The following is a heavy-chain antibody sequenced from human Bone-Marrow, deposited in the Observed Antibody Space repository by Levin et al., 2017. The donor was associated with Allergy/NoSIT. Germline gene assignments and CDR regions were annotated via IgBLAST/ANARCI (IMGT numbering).Heavy chain of an antibody. V-gene: IGHV3-11*01. D-gene: IGHD5/OR15-5a*01. CDR1: GFSLSDYY. Sequence: GESLKISCAASGFSLSDYYMSWIRQAPGKGLEWVAFLRSSGNSIYYADSVKGRFIISRDNAKNSLYLQMNSLRVEDTAVYYCARDPYFIGSDYCEYWGQGTLVTVSS. J-gene: IGHJ4*02. CDR2: LRSSGNSI. CDR3: ARDPYFIGSDYCEY.